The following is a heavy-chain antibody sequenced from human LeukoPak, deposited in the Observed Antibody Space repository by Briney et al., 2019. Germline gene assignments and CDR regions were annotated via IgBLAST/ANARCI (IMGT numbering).Heavy chain of an antibody. V-gene: IGHV4-39*07. CDR3: ARDAPRRNYYGSGSYTPQTNYYYYYGMDV. J-gene: IGHJ6*02. CDR2: IYYSGST. D-gene: IGHD3-10*01. Sequence: PSETLSLTCTVSGGSISSSSYYWGWIRQPPGKGLEWIGSIYYSGSTYYNPSLKSRVTISVDTSKNQFSLKLSSVTAADTAVYYCARDAPRRNYYGSGSYTPQTNYYYYYGMDVWGQGTTVTVSS. CDR1: GGSISSSSYY.